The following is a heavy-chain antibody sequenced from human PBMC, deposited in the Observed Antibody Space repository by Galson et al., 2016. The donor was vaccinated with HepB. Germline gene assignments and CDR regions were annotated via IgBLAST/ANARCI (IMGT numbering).Heavy chain of an antibody. CDR2: IYSGGTT. J-gene: IGHJ3*02. CDR3: ARGLSGYYGSGTYFTDEGAFDI. CDR1: GFTVSSIY. Sequence: SLRLSCAAAGFTVSSIYMSWVRQAPGKGLEWVSTIYSGGTTYYTESVKGGFTISRDNSKNTLYLQVHSLRAEDTAVYYCARGLSGYYGSGTYFTDEGAFDIWGQGTMVTASS. V-gene: IGHV3-66*01. D-gene: IGHD3-10*01.